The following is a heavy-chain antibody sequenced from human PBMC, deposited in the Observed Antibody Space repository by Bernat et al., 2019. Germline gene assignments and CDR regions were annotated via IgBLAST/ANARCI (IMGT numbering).Heavy chain of an antibody. V-gene: IGHV3-21*01. J-gene: IGHJ4*02. CDR1: GFTFSSYS. CDR2: ISSSSSYI. CDR3: ARDRRLWPYYFDY. Sequence: EVQLVESGGGLVKPGGSLRLSCAASGFTFSSYSMNWVRQAPGKGLEWVSSISSSSSYIYYADSVKGRFTISRDNAKNSLYLQMNSLRAEDTAVYYCARDRRLWPYYFDYWGQGTLVTVSS.